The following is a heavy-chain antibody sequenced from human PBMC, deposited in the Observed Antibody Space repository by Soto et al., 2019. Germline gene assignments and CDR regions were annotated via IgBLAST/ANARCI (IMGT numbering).Heavy chain of an antibody. V-gene: IGHV1-8*01. CDR3: ARMATSGTLTWFDP. J-gene: IGHJ5*02. CDR2: MNPNSGNT. CDR1: RYSFGNNV. Sequence: SVTVSHQAARYSFGNNVISWVRPAAGQGLEWMGWMNPNSGNTGYAQKFQGRVSMTRNTSITTAYLELSSLRSDDTAIYYCARMATSGTLTWFDPWGQGTLVTVSS.